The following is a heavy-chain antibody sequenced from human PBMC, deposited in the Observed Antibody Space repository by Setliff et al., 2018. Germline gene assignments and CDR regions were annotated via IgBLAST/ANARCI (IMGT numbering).Heavy chain of an antibody. J-gene: IGHJ3*02. V-gene: IGHV1-2*02. CDR1: GYTFTGYY. D-gene: IGHD3-3*01. CDR3: ARDRYSNSWSGTSITAQHDAFDI. CDR2: INPNSGGT. Sequence: ASVEVSCKASGYTFTGYYMHWVRQAPGQGLEWMGGINPNSGGTNPAQKFQGRVTMTRDTSTSTVYMEVRSLRAKDTAVYYCARDRYSNSWSGTSITAQHDAFDIWGQGTMVTVS.